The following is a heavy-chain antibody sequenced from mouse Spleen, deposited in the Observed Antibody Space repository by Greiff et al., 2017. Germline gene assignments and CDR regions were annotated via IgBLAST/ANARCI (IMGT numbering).Heavy chain of an antibody. CDR3: ARRAYYRYENAMDY. D-gene: IGHD2-14*01. CDR2: INPNNGGT. CDR1: GYTFTDYN. J-gene: IGHJ4*01. Sequence: EVKVVESGPELVKPGASVKIPCKASGYTFTDYNMDWVKQSHGKSLEWIGDINPNNGGTIYNQKFKGKATLTVDKSSSTAYMELRSLTSEDTAVYYCARRAYYRYENAMDYWGQGTSVTVSS. V-gene: IGHV1-18*01.